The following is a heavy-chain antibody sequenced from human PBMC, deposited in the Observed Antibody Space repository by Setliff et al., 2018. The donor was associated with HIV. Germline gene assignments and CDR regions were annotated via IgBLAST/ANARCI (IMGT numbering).Heavy chain of an antibody. CDR2: FIPIFGTA. D-gene: IGHD1-26*01. V-gene: IGHV1-69*13. CDR3: ASIVGASDAFDI. J-gene: IGHJ3*02. CDR1: AGTFSSYA. Sequence: AVKVSCKASAGTFSSYAISWVRQAPGQGLEWMGGFIPIFGTANYAQKFQGRVTITADESTSTAYMELSSLRSEDTAVYYCASIVGASDAFDIWGQGTMVTVSS.